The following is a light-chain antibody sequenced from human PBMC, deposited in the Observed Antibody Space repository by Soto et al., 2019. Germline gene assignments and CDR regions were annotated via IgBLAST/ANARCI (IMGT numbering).Light chain of an antibody. CDR2: AAS. V-gene: IGKV1-27*01. J-gene: IGKJ4*01. CDR3: QKYNRAPLT. Sequence: DIQMTQSPSSLSASVGDTVTITCRASQDISNYLAWYQQKPGRVPKVLIYAASTLQSGDPSRFSAIGSGTYFTLTISSLQPEDVATYYCQKYNRAPLTFGGGTKVEIK. CDR1: QDISNY.